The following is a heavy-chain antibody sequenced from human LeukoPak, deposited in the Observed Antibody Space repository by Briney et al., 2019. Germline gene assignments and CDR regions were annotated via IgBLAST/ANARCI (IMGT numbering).Heavy chain of an antibody. V-gene: IGHV4-59*08. CDR2: IYDSGST. Sequence: SSETLSLTCTVSGGSISSYYWSWIRQPPGKGLEWIGYIYDSGSTNYNPSLKSRVTISLDTSKNQFSLKLNSVTAADTAVYYCARTLFPSWFDPWGQGTLVTVSS. J-gene: IGHJ5*02. CDR3: ARTLFPSWFDP. CDR1: GGSISSYY.